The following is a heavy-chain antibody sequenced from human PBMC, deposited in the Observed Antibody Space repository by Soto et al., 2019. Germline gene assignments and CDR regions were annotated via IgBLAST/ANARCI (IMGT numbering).Heavy chain of an antibody. J-gene: IGHJ6*02. D-gene: IGHD2-15*01. CDR2: ISGSGGST. V-gene: IGHV3-23*01. CDR3: AKDRLTAPTSQRYYGMDV. CDR1: GFTFSSYA. Sequence: LRLSCAASGFTFSSYAMSWVRQAPGKGLEWVSAISGSGGSTYYADSVKGRFTISRDNSKNTLYLQMNSLRAEDTAVYYCAKDRLTAPTSQRYYGMDVWGQGTTVTVSS.